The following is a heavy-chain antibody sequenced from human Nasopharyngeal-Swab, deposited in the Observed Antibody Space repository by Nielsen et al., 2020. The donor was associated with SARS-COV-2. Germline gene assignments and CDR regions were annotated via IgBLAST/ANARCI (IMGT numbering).Heavy chain of an antibody. CDR2: VSGTGHTT. J-gene: IGHJ4*02. CDR1: GFTFSTYA. D-gene: IGHD2-15*01. V-gene: IGHV3-23*01. CDR3: AKDRYCSGGACYFNGFDS. Sequence: GALKISCSASGFTFSTYAMSWVRQAPGKGLEWVSSVSGTGHTTKYTDSVKGLFTISRDNSEKKVYLEMHSLRAEDTAVYYCAKDRYCSGGACYFNGFDSWGQGTLVTVSS.